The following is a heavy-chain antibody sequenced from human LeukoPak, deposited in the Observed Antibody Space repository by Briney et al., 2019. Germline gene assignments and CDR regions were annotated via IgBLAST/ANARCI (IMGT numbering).Heavy chain of an antibody. V-gene: IGHV4-34*01. CDR3: ARGGCSGGSCYEDAFDI. CDR1: GGSFSGYY. CDR2: INHSGST. D-gene: IGHD2-15*01. J-gene: IGHJ3*02. Sequence: SEAPSLTCAVYGGSFSGYYWSWIRQPPGKGLEWIGEINHSGSTNYNPSLKSRVTISVDTSKNQFSLKLSSVTAADTAVYYCARGGCSGGSCYEDAFDIWGQGTMVTVSS.